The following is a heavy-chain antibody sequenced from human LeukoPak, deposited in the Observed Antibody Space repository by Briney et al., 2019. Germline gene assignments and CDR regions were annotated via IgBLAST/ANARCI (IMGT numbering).Heavy chain of an antibody. CDR1: GDSVSKNGVA. Sequence: SQTLSLTCAISGDSVSKNGVAWNWIRQSPSRGLEWLGRTYYRSKWYNDYAASVKSRITVSPDTSKNQFSLHLNSVTPEDTAVYYCAREHLEWSLVHWFDPWGQGTLVTVSS. CDR2: TYYRSKWYN. V-gene: IGHV6-1*01. D-gene: IGHD3-3*01. J-gene: IGHJ5*02. CDR3: AREHLEWSLVHWFDP.